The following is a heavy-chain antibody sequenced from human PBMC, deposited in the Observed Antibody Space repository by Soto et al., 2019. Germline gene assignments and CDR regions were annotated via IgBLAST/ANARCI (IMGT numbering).Heavy chain of an antibody. Sequence: QVQLVQSGAEVKKHGASVKVSCKASGYTFTSYGISWVRQAPGQGLEWMGWISAYNGNTNYAQKLQGRVTMTTDTSTSTAYMELRSLRSGDTAVYYCARDQCDILTLGSWFDPWGQGTLVTVSS. CDR3: ARDQCDILTLGSWFDP. CDR1: GYTFTSYG. CDR2: ISAYNGNT. V-gene: IGHV1-18*01. D-gene: IGHD3-9*01. J-gene: IGHJ5*02.